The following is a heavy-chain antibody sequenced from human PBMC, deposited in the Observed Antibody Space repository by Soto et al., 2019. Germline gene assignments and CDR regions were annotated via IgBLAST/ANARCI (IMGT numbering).Heavy chain of an antibody. CDR3: ANGPGDGYNYGDYFDY. J-gene: IGHJ4*02. Sequence: QVQLVESGGGVVQPGRSLRLSCAASGFTFSGYAMHWVRQAPGRGLEWVAVISYDGSNKYYADSVKGPFTISRDNSKNSLYLQMNSVRPEDTAVYYCANGPGDGYNYGDYFDYWGQGGLVTVSS. CDR2: ISYDGSNK. D-gene: IGHD5-18*01. V-gene: IGHV3-30*18. CDR1: GFTFSGYA.